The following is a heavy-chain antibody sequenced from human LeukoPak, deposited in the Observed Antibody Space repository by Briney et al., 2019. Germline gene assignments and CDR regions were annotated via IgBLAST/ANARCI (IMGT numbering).Heavy chain of an antibody. V-gene: IGHV4-4*07. CDR3: ARTTEGGYTYDYFYYYYMDV. J-gene: IGHJ6*03. CDR2: IYTSGRT. D-gene: IGHD5-18*01. CDR1: GGSISYYY. Sequence: PSETLSLTCTVSGGSISYYYWNWIRQPAGKGLEWIGRIYTSGRTYYNPSLKSRVIISVDSSKNQFSLKLSSVTAADTAVYYCARTTEGGYTYDYFYYYYMDVWGKGTTVTISS.